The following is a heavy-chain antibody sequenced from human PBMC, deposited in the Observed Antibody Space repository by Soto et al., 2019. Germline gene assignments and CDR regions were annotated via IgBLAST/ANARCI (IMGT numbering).Heavy chain of an antibody. CDR1: GGTFSSYT. D-gene: IGHD5-12*01. Sequence: QVQLVQSGAEVKKPGSSVKVSCKASGGTFSSYTISWVRQAPGQGLEWMGRIIPILGIANYAQKFQGRVTITADKSPSTDYMELSSLRSEDTAVYYCARGGYSGYGIGNDAFDIWGQGTMVTVSS. V-gene: IGHV1-69*02. CDR2: IIPILGIA. J-gene: IGHJ3*02. CDR3: ARGGYSGYGIGNDAFDI.